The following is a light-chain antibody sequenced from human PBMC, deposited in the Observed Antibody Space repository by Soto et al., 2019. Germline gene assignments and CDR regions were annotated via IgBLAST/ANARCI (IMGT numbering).Light chain of an antibody. CDR1: QSVNSN. Sequence: EIVLTQSPGTLSLSPGERATLSCRASQSVNSNLAWYQQKPGQRPRVLMYGASSRATGIPDRFSGSGSGTDFTLTISRLGPEDFAVYYCQQYENSPRTFGQGTKVEIK. J-gene: IGKJ1*01. V-gene: IGKV3-20*01. CDR2: GAS. CDR3: QQYENSPRT.